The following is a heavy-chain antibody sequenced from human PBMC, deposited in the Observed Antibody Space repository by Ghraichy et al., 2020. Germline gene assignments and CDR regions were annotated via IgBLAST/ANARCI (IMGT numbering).Heavy chain of an antibody. Sequence: SETLSLTCTVSGGSISSYYWSWIRQPPGKGLEWIGYIYYTGSTNYNPSLKSRVTISIDTSKNHFTLRLSSVTAADTAVYYGARVPSSSWYEPVYWGQGTLVTVSS. CDR2: IYYTGST. CDR1: GGSISSYY. CDR3: ARVPSSSWYEPVY. J-gene: IGHJ4*02. D-gene: IGHD6-13*01. V-gene: IGHV4-59*01.